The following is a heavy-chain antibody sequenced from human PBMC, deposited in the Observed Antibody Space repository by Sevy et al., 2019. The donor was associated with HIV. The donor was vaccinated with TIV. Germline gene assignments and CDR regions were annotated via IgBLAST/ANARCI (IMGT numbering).Heavy chain of an antibody. CDR3: ARDYDFWSGYTALSYYSLSYYYGMDV. V-gene: IGHV3-48*02. J-gene: IGHJ6*02. D-gene: IGHD3-3*01. CDR1: GLNFSKYS. Sequence: GGSLRLSCAASGLNFSKYSFNWVRQAPEKGLEWISHISRSGTTTYYAKSVKGRFTVSRDNAKNSLYLQMNSLRDEDTAVYYCARDYDFWSGYTALSYYSLSYYYGMDVWGQGTTVTVSS. CDR2: ISRSGTTT.